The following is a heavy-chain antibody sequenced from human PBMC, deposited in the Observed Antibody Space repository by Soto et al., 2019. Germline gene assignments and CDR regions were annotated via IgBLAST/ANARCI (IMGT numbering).Heavy chain of an antibody. CDR1: GFPFISYS. Sequence: GGSLRLSCAASGFPFISYSMSWVRQAPGKGLEWVSYISNSGTIIHDADSVKGRFTISRDNAKNSLSLQMNSLRDEDTAVYYCVRVFASNTFDVWGQGTVVTVS. CDR3: VRVFASNTFDV. V-gene: IGHV3-48*02. CDR2: ISNSGTII. J-gene: IGHJ3*01. D-gene: IGHD3-3*01.